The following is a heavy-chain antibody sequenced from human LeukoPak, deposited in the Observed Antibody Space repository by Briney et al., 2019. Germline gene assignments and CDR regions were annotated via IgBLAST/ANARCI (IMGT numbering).Heavy chain of an antibody. CDR2: ISGSGGST. CDR1: GSTLSSYA. D-gene: IGHD5-12*01. CDR3: AKGSGYDLDY. V-gene: IGHV3-23*01. Sequence: GGSLRLSWAAPGSTLSSYARSWFRKLPGKGLEWVSAISGSGGSTYYADSVKGRFTISRDNSKNTLYLQMNSLRAEDTAVYYCAKGSGYDLDYWGQGTLVTVSS. J-gene: IGHJ4*02.